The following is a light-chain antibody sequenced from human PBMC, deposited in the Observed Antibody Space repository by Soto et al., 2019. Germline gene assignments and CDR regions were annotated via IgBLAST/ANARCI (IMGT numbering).Light chain of an antibody. Sequence: IVLTQSPGTLSLSPWERATLSCRASQSVSNNYLAWYQQKPGQAPRLLIDGASNRATGITDRFSGSGSGTDFTLTISRLEPEDFAVYYCQQYGSSGTFGQGTKVDIK. CDR3: QQYGSSGT. V-gene: IGKV3-20*01. J-gene: IGKJ1*01. CDR1: QSVSNNY. CDR2: GAS.